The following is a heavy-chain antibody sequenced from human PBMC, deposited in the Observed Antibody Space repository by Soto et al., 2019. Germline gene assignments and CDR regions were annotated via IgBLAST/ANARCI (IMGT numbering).Heavy chain of an antibody. CDR3: AKTGEDCSSTSCYAGY. CDR1: GFTFSSYA. J-gene: IGHJ4*02. D-gene: IGHD2-2*01. CDR2: ISGGAGST. V-gene: IGHV3-23*01. Sequence: EVQLLESGGGLVQPGGSLRLSCAASGFTFSSYAMSWVRQAPGKGLEWVSAISGGAGSTYYADSVKGRFTISRDNSKNTLYLQMNSLSAEDTAVYYCAKTGEDCSSTSCYAGYWGQGILVTVSS.